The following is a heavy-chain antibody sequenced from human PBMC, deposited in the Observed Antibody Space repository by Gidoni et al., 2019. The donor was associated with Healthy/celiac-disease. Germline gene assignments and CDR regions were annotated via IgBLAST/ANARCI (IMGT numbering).Heavy chain of an antibody. Sequence: EVQLVESGGGLVQPGGSLRLSCAASGFTFSSYSMNWVRQAPGKGLVWYSYISSSSSIIYYAATMKGRFTIYRDNAKNSLYLQMNSLRADDTAVYYCARDRGLLPGYSSSWYLDKRPSGAFDIWGQGTMVTVSS. D-gene: IGHD6-13*01. V-gene: IGHV3-48*04. CDR1: GFTFSSYS. CDR2: ISSSSSII. J-gene: IGHJ3*02. CDR3: ARDRGLLPGYSSSWYLDKRPSGAFDI.